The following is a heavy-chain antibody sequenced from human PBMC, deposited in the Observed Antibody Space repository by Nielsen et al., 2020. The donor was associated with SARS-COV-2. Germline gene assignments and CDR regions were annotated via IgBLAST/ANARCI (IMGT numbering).Heavy chain of an antibody. Sequence: GESLKISCAASGFTFSDYYMSWIRQAPGKGLEWVSYISSSSSYTNYADSVKGRFTISRDNAKNSLYLQMNSLRAEDTAVYYCAREEAGLDYWGQGTLVTVSS. CDR1: GFTFSDYY. D-gene: IGHD6-13*01. V-gene: IGHV3-11*05. CDR3: AREEAGLDY. J-gene: IGHJ4*02. CDR2: ISSSSSYT.